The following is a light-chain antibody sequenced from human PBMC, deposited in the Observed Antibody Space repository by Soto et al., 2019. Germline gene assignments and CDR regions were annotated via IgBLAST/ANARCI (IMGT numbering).Light chain of an antibody. CDR3: SSYTTSNTRQIV. V-gene: IGLV2-14*03. J-gene: IGLJ1*01. CDR1: SSDVGGYDY. Sequence: QSVLTQPASLSGSPGQSITISCTGTSSDVGGYDYVFWYQHHPGKAPKLLIYDVSNRPSGISNRFSGSKSDNTASLTISGLQPEDEADYYCSSYTTSNTRQIVFGTGTKVTVL. CDR2: DVS.